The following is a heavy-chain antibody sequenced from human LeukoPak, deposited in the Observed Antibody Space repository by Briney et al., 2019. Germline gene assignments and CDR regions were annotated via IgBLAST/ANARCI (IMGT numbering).Heavy chain of an antibody. J-gene: IGHJ4*01. D-gene: IGHD6-19*01. V-gene: IGHV3-23*01. CDR2: LSGSGITT. CDR3: AKGIYSSGWSYFDY. CDR1: GFTFSNSA. Sequence: GGSLRLACAASGFTFSNSAMSWVRQAPGKGLEWVSTLSGSGITTYYADSVKGRFTISRDNSKNTLYLQMNSLRAEDTAVYYCAKGIYSSGWSYFDYWGHGTLVTVSS.